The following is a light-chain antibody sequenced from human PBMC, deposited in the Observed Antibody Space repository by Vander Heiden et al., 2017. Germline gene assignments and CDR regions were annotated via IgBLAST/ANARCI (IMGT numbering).Light chain of an antibody. CDR1: QGISNY. CDR2: AAS. J-gene: IGKJ1*01. V-gene: IGKV1-27*01. Sequence: DLWLTQPPSSLSASVGDRVTITCRASQGISNYLAWYQQKPGKIPRLLIYAASTLHTGVPSRFSGSGSGTDFTLTINSLQPEDVATYYCQKYNSAPSTFGQGTKVEIK. CDR3: QKYNSAPST.